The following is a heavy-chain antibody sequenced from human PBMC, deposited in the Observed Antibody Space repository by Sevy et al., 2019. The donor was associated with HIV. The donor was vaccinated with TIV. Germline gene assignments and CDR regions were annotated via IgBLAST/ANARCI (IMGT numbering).Heavy chain of an antibody. D-gene: IGHD2-15*01. J-gene: IGHJ6*02. V-gene: IGHV3-53*01. CDR2: IYSGGST. CDR3: ARPQGGKYYYGMDV. CDR1: GFTVSSNY. Sequence: GGSLRLSCAASGFTVSSNYMSWVRQAPGKGLEWVSVIYSGGSTYYADSVKGRFTISRDNSKNRLYLQMNSLRAEDTAVYYCARPQGGKYYYGMDVWGQGTTVTVSS.